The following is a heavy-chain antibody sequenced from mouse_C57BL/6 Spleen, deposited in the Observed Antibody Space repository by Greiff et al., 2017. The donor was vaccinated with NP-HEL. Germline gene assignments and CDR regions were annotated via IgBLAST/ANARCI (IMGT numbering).Heavy chain of an antibody. Sequence: EVQLQESGAELVRPGASVKLSCTASGFNIKDYYMHWVKQRPEQGLEWIGRINPEDGDTGYAPKFKGKATMTADTSSSTAYMQLSSLTSEDTAVYYCTTKRAWYFDVWGTGTTVTVSS. V-gene: IGHV14-1*01. CDR2: INPEDGDT. D-gene: IGHD3-1*01. CDR1: GFNIKDYY. CDR3: TTKRAWYFDV. J-gene: IGHJ1*03.